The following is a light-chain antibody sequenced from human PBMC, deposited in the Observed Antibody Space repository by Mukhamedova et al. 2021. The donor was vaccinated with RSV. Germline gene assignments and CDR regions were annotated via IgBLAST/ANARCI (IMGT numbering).Light chain of an antibody. Sequence: QSTWGNVAWYQQKPGQAPRLLIYGASTRATGIPARFSGSGSGTDFTLTISSMQSEDFAVYSCQQYDNLWTFGQGTKVEI. V-gene: IGKV3-15*01. CDR1: QSTWGN. CDR2: GAS. J-gene: IGKJ1*01. CDR3: QQYDNLWT.